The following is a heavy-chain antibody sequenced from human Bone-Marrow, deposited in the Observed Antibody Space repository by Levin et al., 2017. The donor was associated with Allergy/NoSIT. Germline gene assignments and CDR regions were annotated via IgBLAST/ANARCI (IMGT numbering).Heavy chain of an antibody. CDR1: GYSISSDYY. Sequence: SETLSLTCAVSGYSISSDYYWGWIRQPPGEGLEWIGNIYHSGSTYYNPSLKSRVTISVDTSNNQFALRLSSLTAADTAVYYCAREGTPQSWDYWGQGTLVTVSS. J-gene: IGHJ4*02. V-gene: IGHV4-38-2*02. CDR3: AREGTPQSWDY. CDR2: IYHSGST. D-gene: IGHD1-14*01.